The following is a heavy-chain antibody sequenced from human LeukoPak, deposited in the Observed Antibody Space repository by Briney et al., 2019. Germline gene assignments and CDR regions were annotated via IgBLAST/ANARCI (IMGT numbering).Heavy chain of an antibody. CDR2: IWYDGSNK. CDR1: GFTFSSYG. Sequence: GRSLRLSCAASGFTFSSYGMHWVRQAPGKGLGWVAVIWYDGSNKYYADSVKGRFTISRDNSKNTLYLQMNSLRAEDTAVYYCARDIGYYDSSGYYTYYYGMDVWGQGTTVTVSS. D-gene: IGHD3-22*01. CDR3: ARDIGYYDSSGYYTYYYGMDV. V-gene: IGHV3-33*01. J-gene: IGHJ6*02.